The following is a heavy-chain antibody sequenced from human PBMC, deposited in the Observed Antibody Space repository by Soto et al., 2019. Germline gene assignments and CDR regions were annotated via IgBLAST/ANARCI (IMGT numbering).Heavy chain of an antibody. CDR2: ISGSGGAM. D-gene: IGHD1-7*01. CDR3: ARDGYGTPYYYYAMDL. J-gene: IGHJ6*02. V-gene: IGHV3-48*03. Sequence: EVQLLESGGGLVQPGGSLRLSCTASGFTFSYYEMTWVRQAPGKGLEWVSYISGSGGAMYYADSVKGRFTISRDNAKNSLYLQLNSLRAEDTAVYYCARDGYGTPYYYYAMDLWGQGTTVTVSS. CDR1: GFTFSYYE.